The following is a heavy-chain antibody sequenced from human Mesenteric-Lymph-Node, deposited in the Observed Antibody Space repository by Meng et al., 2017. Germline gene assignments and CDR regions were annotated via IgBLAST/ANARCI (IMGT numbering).Heavy chain of an antibody. CDR1: GGAISSISG. CDR2: IYNNGST. Sequence: LQRTGPERLKPSETSSPSTAVAGGAISSISGWSWVRQPPGKGLEWIWEIYNNGSTNYNPSLKSRGTISVDKSKNQCSLKLSSVTAADTAVYYCARVAAAGNEWFDPWGQGTLVTVSS. V-gene: IGHV4-4*02. CDR3: ARVAAAGNEWFDP. J-gene: IGHJ5*02. D-gene: IGHD6-13*01.